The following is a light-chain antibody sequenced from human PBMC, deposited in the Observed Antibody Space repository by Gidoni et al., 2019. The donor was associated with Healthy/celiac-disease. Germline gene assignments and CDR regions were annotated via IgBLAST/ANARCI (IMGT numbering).Light chain of an antibody. V-gene: IGKV3-11*01. CDR1: QSVSSY. CDR3: QQRSNWLT. J-gene: IGKJ4*01. CDR2: DAS. Sequence: EIVLTQSPATLSLSPGERATLSCRASQSVSSYLAWYQQKPGQAPRLLIYDASNRATGIPARFSGSGSGTDFTLTIGSLEPEDFAVYYCQQRSNWLTFGGXTKVEIK.